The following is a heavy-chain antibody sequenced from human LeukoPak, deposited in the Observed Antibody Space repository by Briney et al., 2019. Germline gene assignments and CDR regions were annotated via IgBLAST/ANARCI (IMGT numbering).Heavy chain of an antibody. V-gene: IGHV1-18*01. D-gene: IGHD5-18*01. CDR3: ARVGIQLWNKGPNWFDP. CDR1: GYTFTSYG. CDR2: ISAYNGNT. Sequence: APVKVSCKASGYTFTSYGISWVRQAPGQGLEWMGWISAYNGNTNYAQKLQGRVTMTTDTSTSTAYMELRSLRSDDTAVYYCARVGIQLWNKGPNWFDPWGQGTLVTVSS. J-gene: IGHJ5*02.